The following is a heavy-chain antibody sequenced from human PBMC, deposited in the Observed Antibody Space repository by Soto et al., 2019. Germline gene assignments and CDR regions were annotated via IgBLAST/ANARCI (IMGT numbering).Heavy chain of an antibody. D-gene: IGHD6-19*01. J-gene: IGHJ5*02. Sequence: EVQLLESGGGLVQPGGSLRLSCAASGFTFSSYAMIWVRQTPGKGLEWVSGISGGGGNTYYADSVTGRFTISRDNSRNTLYLQMNSLRAADTAIYYCAKDRGAGGRFSGIAVAGIPSLGQGTLVTVSS. CDR3: AKDRGAGGRFSGIAVAGIPS. CDR1: GFTFSSYA. V-gene: IGHV3-23*01. CDR2: ISGGGGNT.